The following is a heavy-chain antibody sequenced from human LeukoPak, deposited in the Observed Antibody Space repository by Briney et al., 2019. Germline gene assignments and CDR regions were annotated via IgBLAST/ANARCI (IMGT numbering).Heavy chain of an antibody. CDR3: ARDYYGDYYFDY. CDR2: ISSSSSYI. Sequence: GGSLRLSCAASGFTFSSYSMNWVRQAPGRGLEWVSSISSSSSYIYYADSVKGRFTISRDNAKNSLYLHMNSLRAEDTAVYYCARDYYGDYYFDYWGQGTLVTVSS. V-gene: IGHV3-21*01. J-gene: IGHJ4*02. D-gene: IGHD4-17*01. CDR1: GFTFSSYS.